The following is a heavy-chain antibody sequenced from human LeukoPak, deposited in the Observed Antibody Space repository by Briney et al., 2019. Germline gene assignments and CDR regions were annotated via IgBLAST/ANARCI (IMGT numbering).Heavy chain of an antibody. D-gene: IGHD3-10*01. J-gene: IGHJ4*02. CDR1: EFTFSSYS. Sequence: QTGGSLRLSCAASEFTFSSYSMNWVRQAPGKGLEWVAVISYDGSNKYYADSVKGRFTISRDNSKNTLYLQMNSLRAEDTAVYYCARDPFPYYYGSGSYPTYWGQGTLVTVSS. V-gene: IGHV3-30*03. CDR2: ISYDGSNK. CDR3: ARDPFPYYYGSGSYPTY.